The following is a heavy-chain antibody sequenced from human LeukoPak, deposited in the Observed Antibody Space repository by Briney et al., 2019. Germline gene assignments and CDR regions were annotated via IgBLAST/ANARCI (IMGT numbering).Heavy chain of an antibody. CDR2: IYYSGST. CDR3: ARRGSSGWYFDY. CDR1: GGSISSYY. Sequence: SETLSLTCSVSGGSISSYYGSWIRQPPGKGLEWIGYIYYSGSTNYNPSLKSRVNISVDTYKTQFSLQLSSVTAAETDVYYCARRGSSGWYFDYWGQGNLVTVSS. D-gene: IGHD6-19*01. J-gene: IGHJ4*02. V-gene: IGHV4-59*08.